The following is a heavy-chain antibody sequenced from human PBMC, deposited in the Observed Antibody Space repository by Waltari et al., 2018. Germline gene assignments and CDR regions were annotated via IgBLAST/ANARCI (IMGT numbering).Heavy chain of an antibody. J-gene: IGHJ6*03. Sequence: QVQLVQSGAEVKKPGASVKVSCKASGYTFTGYYMHWVRQAPGQGIEWMGWINPNSGGTNYAQKFQGRVTMTRDTSISTAYMELSRLRSDDTAVYYCARVPGYYDSSGYLRSYYYMDVWGKGTTVTVSS. CDR3: ARVPGYYDSSGYLRSYYYMDV. V-gene: IGHV1-2*02. D-gene: IGHD3-22*01. CDR2: INPNSGGT. CDR1: GYTFTGYY.